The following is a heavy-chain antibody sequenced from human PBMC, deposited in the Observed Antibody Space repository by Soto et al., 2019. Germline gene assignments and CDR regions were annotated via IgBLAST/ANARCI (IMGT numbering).Heavy chain of an antibody. CDR2: MYYSGST. CDR3: ASMGYHYGSGSYPLDY. J-gene: IGHJ4*02. Sequence: WTWIRQPPGKGLEWIGFMYYSGSTHYNPSLKSRVTISLDTSKNQFSLNLRSVTAADTAVYYCASMGYHYGSGSYPLDYWGQGTLVTVSS. V-gene: IGHV4-59*08. D-gene: IGHD3-10*01.